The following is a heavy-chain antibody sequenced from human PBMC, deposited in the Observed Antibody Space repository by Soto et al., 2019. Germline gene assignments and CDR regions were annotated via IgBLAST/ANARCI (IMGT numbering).Heavy chain of an antibody. CDR1: GITFRRTA. J-gene: IGHJ6*02. Sequence: GASVKVSCKASGITFRRTAVQWMRQARGQRLEWIGRIVVGTGSTTYAQIVQERIAITRDMSTNTAYMELSGLRPEDTAIYYYYSMDVWGQETTVTVSS. V-gene: IGHV1-58*01. CDR3: YSMDV. CDR2: IVVGTGST.